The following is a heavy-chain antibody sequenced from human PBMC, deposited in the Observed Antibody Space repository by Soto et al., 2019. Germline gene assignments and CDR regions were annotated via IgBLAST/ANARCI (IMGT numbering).Heavy chain of an antibody. Sequence: SVKVSCKASGYTFTSYYMHWVRQAPGQGLEWMGIINPSGGSTSYAQKFQGRVTMTRDTSTSTVYMELSSLRSEDTSVYYCASLAYCGGDCYPDPYSFDIWGQGTMVTVSS. D-gene: IGHD2-21*02. CDR1: GYTFTSYY. J-gene: IGHJ3*02. CDR2: INPSGGST. V-gene: IGHV1-46*01. CDR3: ASLAYCGGDCYPDPYSFDI.